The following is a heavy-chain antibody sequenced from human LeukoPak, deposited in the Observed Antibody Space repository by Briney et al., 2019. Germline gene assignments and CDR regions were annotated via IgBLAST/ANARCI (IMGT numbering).Heavy chain of an antibody. CDR2: INSDGSST. D-gene: IGHD1-26*01. V-gene: IGHV3-74*01. CDR1: GFTFSSYW. CDR3: ARVVVQWELPRWFDP. Sequence: GGSLRLSCAASGFTFSSYWMHWVRQAPGKGLVWVSRINSDGSSTSYADSVKGRFTISRDNAKNTLYLQMNSLRAEDTAVYYCARVVVQWELPRWFDPWGQGTLATVSS. J-gene: IGHJ5*02.